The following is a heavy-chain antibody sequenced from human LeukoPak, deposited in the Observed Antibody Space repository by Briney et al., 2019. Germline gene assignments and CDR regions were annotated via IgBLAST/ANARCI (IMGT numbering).Heavy chain of an antibody. J-gene: IGHJ4*02. CDR2: IYYSGST. V-gene: IGHV4-39*01. Sequence: SETLSLTCTVSGGSISSSSYYWARIRQPPGKGLEWIGSIYYSGSTYHNPPLKSRVTISVDTSKNQFSLKLSSVTAADTAVYYCARLVGTASYYFDYWGQGTLVTVSS. CDR1: GGSISSSSYY. CDR3: ARLVGTASYYFDY. D-gene: IGHD6-19*01.